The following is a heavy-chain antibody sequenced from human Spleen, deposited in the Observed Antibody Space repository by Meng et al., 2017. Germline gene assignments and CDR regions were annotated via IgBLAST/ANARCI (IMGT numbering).Heavy chain of an antibody. J-gene: IGHJ4*02. D-gene: IGHD1-26*01. CDR1: GGSISTAY. V-gene: IGHV4-59*12. CDR2: IYYSGST. CDR3: ARDGGSGSYAVF. Sequence: SETLSLTCTVSGGSISTAYWSWIRQPPGKGLEWIAFIYYSGSTNYNPSLKSRVTISVDTSKNQFSLKLNSVTAADTAMYYCARDGGSGSYAVFWGQGTLVTVSS.